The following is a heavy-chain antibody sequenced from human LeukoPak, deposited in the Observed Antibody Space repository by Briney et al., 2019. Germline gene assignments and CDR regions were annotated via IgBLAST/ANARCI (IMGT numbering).Heavy chain of an antibody. J-gene: IGHJ3*02. Sequence: GGSLRLSCAASGFTFSSYGIHWVRQVTGKGLEWVSAISTAGDTYYADSVKGRFTISRENAKDSLYLLMNSLRAGDTAVYYCARGKTGQVWNDAFDIWGQGTMVTVSS. CDR2: ISTAGDT. CDR1: GFTFSSYG. V-gene: IGHV3-13*01. D-gene: IGHD1-1*01. CDR3: ARGKTGQVWNDAFDI.